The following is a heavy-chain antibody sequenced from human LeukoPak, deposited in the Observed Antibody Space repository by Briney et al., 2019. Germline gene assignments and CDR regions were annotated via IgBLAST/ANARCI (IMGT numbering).Heavy chain of an antibody. V-gene: IGHV3-21*01. Sequence: GGSLRLSCAGSGFTFSSYSMNRVRQAPGKGLEWVSSISSSSNYIYYADSVRGRFTISRDNAKNSVYLQMNSLRAEDTAVYYCARDVYTSGHLGRFDYWGQGTRVTVSS. CDR2: ISSSSNYI. CDR3: ARDVYTSGHLGRFDY. D-gene: IGHD3-22*01. J-gene: IGHJ4*02. CDR1: GFTFSSYS.